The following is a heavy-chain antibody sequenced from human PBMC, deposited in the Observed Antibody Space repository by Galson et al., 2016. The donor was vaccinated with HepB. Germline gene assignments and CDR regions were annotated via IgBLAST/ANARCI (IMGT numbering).Heavy chain of an antibody. V-gene: IGHV3-33*01. Sequence: SLRLSCAASGFNFNDSGMHWVRQAPAKGLEWVAVIWYHGGHKDYLDSVKGRFTISRDNTKNTLYLQMDSLRVEDTAVYYCARFPTHIERGAILPDLWGQGTLVAVSS. D-gene: IGHD5-24*01. CDR2: IWYHGGHK. CDR3: ARFPTHIERGAILPDL. CDR1: GFNFNDSG. J-gene: IGHJ5*02.